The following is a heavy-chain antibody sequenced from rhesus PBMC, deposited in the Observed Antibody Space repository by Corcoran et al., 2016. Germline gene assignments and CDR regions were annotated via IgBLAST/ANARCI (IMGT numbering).Heavy chain of an antibody. D-gene: IGHD4-29*01. Sequence: QVQLQESGPGVVKPSETLSLTCAVSGGSISSSYWSWIRQAPGKGLEWIGYIYGGGSSTNYNPSLKGRVTLSVDTSKNQLSLKLSSVTTADTAVYYCARGGMYGSSSDYWGQGILVTVSS. V-gene: IGHV4S11*01. CDR1: GGSISSSY. CDR2: IYGGGSST. CDR3: ARGGMYGSSSDY. J-gene: IGHJ4*01.